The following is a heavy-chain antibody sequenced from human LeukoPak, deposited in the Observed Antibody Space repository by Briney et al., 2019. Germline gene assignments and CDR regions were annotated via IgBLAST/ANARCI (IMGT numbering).Heavy chain of an antibody. D-gene: IGHD6-13*01. CDR2: ISYDGSNK. J-gene: IGHJ4*02. CDR3: AKTRPLDSSSWSHGDY. CDR1: GFTFSSYG. Sequence: GGSLRLSCAASGFTFSSYGMHWVRQAPGKGLEWVAVISYDGSNKYYADSVKGRFTISRDNSKNTLYLQMNSLRAEDTAVYYCAKTRPLDSSSWSHGDYWGQGTLVTVSS. V-gene: IGHV3-30*18.